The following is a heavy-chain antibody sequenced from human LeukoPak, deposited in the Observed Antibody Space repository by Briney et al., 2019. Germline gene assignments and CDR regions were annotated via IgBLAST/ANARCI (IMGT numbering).Heavy chain of an antibody. Sequence: GGSLRFSCAASGFTFSDHYMDRVRQAPGKGLEWVGRIRNKANSYTTEYAASVKGRFTISRDDSKNSLYVQMNSLKTEDTAVYYCARGDTSSWYYFDYWGQGTLVTVSS. D-gene: IGHD6-13*01. J-gene: IGHJ4*02. CDR2: IRNKANSYTT. CDR3: ARGDTSSWYYFDY. CDR1: GFTFSDHY. V-gene: IGHV3-72*01.